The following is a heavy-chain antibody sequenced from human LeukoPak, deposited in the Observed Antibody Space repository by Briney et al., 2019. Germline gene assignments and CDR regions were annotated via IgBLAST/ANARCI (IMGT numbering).Heavy chain of an antibody. CDR3: ARRGPNYYDSSGPDY. CDR1: GGSFSGYY. Sequence: SETLSLTCAVYGGSFSGYYWSRIRQPPGKGLEWIGEINHSGSTNYNPSLKSRVTISVDTSKNQFSLKLSSVTAADTAVYYCARRGPNYYDSSGPDYWGQGTLVTVSS. J-gene: IGHJ4*02. D-gene: IGHD3-22*01. CDR2: INHSGST. V-gene: IGHV4-34*01.